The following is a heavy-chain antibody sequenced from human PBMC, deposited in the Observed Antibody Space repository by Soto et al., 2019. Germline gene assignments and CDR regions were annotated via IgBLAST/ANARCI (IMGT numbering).Heavy chain of an antibody. J-gene: IGHJ4*02. D-gene: IGHD3-9*01. CDR1: GGSISSYY. Sequence: SETLSLTCTVSGGSISSYYWSWIRQPPGKGLEWIGYIYYSGSTNYNPSLKSRVTISVDTSKNQFSLKLSSVTAADTAVYYCAIRYDILTGYYVWGQGTLVTVSS. V-gene: IGHV4-59*01. CDR2: IYYSGST. CDR3: AIRYDILTGYYV.